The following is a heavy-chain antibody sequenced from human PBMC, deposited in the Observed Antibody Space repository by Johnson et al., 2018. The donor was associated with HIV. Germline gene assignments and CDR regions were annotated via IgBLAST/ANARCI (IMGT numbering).Heavy chain of an antibody. Sequence: QVQLVESGGGLVQPGGSLRLSCAASGFTFSDYYMSWIRQAPGKGLEWVSYISSSGSTIYYADSVKGRFTISRDNARNTLYLQLNSLVAEDTALYYCARDEGLDYGASLGAFDIWGQGTMVTVSS. CDR2: ISSSGSTI. V-gene: IGHV3-11*04. J-gene: IGHJ3*02. CDR1: GFTFSDYY. CDR3: ARDEGLDYGASLGAFDI. D-gene: IGHD4-17*01.